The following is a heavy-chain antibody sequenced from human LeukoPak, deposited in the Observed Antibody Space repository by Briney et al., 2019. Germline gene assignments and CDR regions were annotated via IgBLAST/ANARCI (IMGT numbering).Heavy chain of an antibody. V-gene: IGHV3-23*01. CDR3: AKAFYGSGSYYTQLGH. CDR1: GFTFSSYA. CDR2: ISGSGGST. J-gene: IGHJ4*02. Sequence: GGSLRLSCAASGFTFSSYAMSWVRQAPGKGLEWVSAISGSGGSTYYADSVKGRFTISRDNSKNTLYLQMNSLRAEDTAVYYCAKAFYGSGSYYTQLGHWGQGTLVTVSS. D-gene: IGHD3-10*01.